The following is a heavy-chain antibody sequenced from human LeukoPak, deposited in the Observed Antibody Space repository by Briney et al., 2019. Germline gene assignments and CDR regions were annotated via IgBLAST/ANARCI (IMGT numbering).Heavy chain of an antibody. CDR3: ARDRGSSGWYYFDY. CDR2: IYHSGST. CDR1: GGSISSGGYY. D-gene: IGHD6-19*01. V-gene: IGHV4-30-2*01. Sequence: SQTLSLTCTVSGGSISSGGYYWSWLRHPPGKGLEWIGYIYHSGSTYYNPSLKSRVTISVDRSKTQFSLKLSSVTAADTAVYYRARDRGSSGWYYFDYWGQGTLVTVSS. J-gene: IGHJ4*02.